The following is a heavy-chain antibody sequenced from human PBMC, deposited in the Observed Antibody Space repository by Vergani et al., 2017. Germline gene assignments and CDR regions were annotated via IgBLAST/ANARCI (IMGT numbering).Heavy chain of an antibody. CDR3: ARGRYGCSGGSCYSDDY. V-gene: IGHV1-69*01. J-gene: IGHJ4*02. CDR2: IIPIFGTA. Sequence: QVQLVQSGAEVKKPGSSVKVSCKASGGTFSSYAISWVRQAPGQGLEWMGGIIPIFGTANYAQKFQGRVTITADESTSTAYMELSSLRSEDTAVYYCARGRYGCSGGSCYSDDYWGQGTLVTVSS. CDR1: GGTFSSYA. D-gene: IGHD2-15*01.